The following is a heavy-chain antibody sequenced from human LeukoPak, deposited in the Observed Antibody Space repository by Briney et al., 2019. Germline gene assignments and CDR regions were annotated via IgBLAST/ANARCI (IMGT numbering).Heavy chain of an antibody. Sequence: ASVKVSCKASGGTFSSYAISWVRQAPGQGLEWMGGIIPIFGTANYAQKFQGRVTITADESTSTAYMELSSLRSEDTAVYYCARELYYGSGSRHNWFDHWGQGTLVTVSS. V-gene: IGHV1-69*13. CDR1: GGTFSSYA. CDR2: IIPIFGTA. J-gene: IGHJ5*02. D-gene: IGHD3-10*01. CDR3: ARELYYGSGSRHNWFDH.